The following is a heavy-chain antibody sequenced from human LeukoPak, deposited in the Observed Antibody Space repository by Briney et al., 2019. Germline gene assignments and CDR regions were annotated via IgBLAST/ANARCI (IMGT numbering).Heavy chain of an antibody. D-gene: IGHD2-8*01. CDR2: ISGSGGST. CDR1: GFTVSTKY. V-gene: IGHV3-23*01. CDR3: AKSSNGLFDY. J-gene: IGHJ4*02. Sequence: GGSLRLSCAASGFTVSTKYMNWVRQAPGKGLEWVSAISGSGGSTYYADSVKGRFTISRDNSKNTLYLQMNSLRAEDTAVYYCAKSSNGLFDYWGQGTLVTVSS.